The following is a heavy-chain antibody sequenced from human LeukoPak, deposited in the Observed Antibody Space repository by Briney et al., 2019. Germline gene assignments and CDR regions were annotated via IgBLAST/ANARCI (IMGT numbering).Heavy chain of an antibody. CDR1: GGSISSGGYS. J-gene: IGHJ4*02. V-gene: IGHV4-31*03. D-gene: IGHD1-7*01. CDR2: IYYSGST. CDR3: ARGTSGSFDY. Sequence: SETLSLTCTVSGGSISSGGYSWSWIRQHPGKGLEWIGYIYYSGSTYYNPSLKSRVTISVDTSKNQFSLKLSSVTAADTAVYYCARGTSGSFDYWGQGTLVTVSS.